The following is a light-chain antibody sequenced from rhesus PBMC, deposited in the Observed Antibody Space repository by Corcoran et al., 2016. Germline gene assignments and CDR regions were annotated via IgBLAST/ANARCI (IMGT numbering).Light chain of an antibody. V-gene: IGKV1-22*01. CDR1: QSISSW. J-gene: IGKJ4*01. CDR2: KAS. CDR3: QQYSSSPPLT. Sequence: DIQMTQSPSSLSASVGDTVTITYRASQSISSWLAWYQQKQGKAPMLMIYKASSLQSGVPSRCSGSGSGTDFTLTISSLQSEDFATYYCQQYSSSPPLTFGGGTKVELK.